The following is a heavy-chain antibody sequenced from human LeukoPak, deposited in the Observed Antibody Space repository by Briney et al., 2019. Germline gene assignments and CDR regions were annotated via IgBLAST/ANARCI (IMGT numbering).Heavy chain of an antibody. D-gene: IGHD4-17*01. CDR2: IIPIFGTA. J-gene: IGHJ4*02. CDR1: GGTFSSCA. CDR3: ARDLNPDYGDYVY. V-gene: IGHV1-69*05. Sequence: GSSVKVSCKASGGTFSSCAISWVRQAPGQGLEWMGRIIPIFGTANYAQKFQGRVTITTDESTSTAYMELSSLRSEDTAVYYCARDLNPDYGDYVYWGQGTLVTVSP.